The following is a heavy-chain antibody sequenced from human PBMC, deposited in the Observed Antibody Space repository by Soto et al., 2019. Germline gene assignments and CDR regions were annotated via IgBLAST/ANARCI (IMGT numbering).Heavy chain of an antibody. CDR2: INSDGSST. Sequence: GGAPGPPRAAFGITLSSHWMHRVRQPPGKGLVWVSRINSDGSSTTYADSVKGRFTISRDNAKNTLYLQMNSLRADDTAVYFCARSSTPFDYWGQGTLVTVSS. CDR3: ARSSTPFDY. V-gene: IGHV3-74*01. CDR1: GITLSSHW. J-gene: IGHJ4*02. D-gene: IGHD1-26*01.